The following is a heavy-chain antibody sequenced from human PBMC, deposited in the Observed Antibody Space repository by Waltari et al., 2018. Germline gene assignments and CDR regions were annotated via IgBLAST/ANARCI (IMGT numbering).Heavy chain of an antibody. Sequence: EVQVLESGGGLVQPGGSLRLSCTGSGFTFSNYAMIWVRQGPGRGLDGFSGICCCYDGIYYADSVGGRVTISRDNSNTTVYLQMNSLRVEDTAKYYCVKDQVATRLYYYYAMDVWGQGTTVTVSS. CDR3: VKDQVATRLYYYYAMDV. D-gene: IGHD5-12*01. V-gene: IGHV3-23*01. CDR2: ICCCYDGI. J-gene: IGHJ6*02. CDR1: GFTFSNYA.